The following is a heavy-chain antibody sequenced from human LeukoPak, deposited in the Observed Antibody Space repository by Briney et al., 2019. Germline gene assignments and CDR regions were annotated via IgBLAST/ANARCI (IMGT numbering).Heavy chain of an antibody. CDR1: GYTFTGYY. CDR2: INPISGGT. Sequence: AAVKVSCMPSGYTFTGYYIQWVRQAPGQGREWMGWINPISGGTNYAQKSQGRVTMTRDTSISTAYMELSRAKYDGTGAYYCARDPYSGYDPGTFDSWGQGPLVTVSS. V-gene: IGHV1-2*02. D-gene: IGHD5-12*01. J-gene: IGHJ4*02. CDR3: ARDPYSGYDPGTFDS.